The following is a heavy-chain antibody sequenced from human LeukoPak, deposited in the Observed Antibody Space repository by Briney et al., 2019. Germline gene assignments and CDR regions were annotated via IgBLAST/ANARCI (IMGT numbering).Heavy chain of an antibody. CDR2: IYYSGST. D-gene: IGHD3-10*01. CDR1: GGSINRYY. Sequence: SETLSLTCTVSGGSINRYYWGWIRQPPGKGLEWIGSIYYSGSTYYNPSLKSRVTISVDTSKNQFSLKLSSVTAADTAVYYCALWFGEPYYFDYWGQGTLVTVSS. CDR3: ALWFGEPYYFDY. J-gene: IGHJ4*02. V-gene: IGHV4-39*01.